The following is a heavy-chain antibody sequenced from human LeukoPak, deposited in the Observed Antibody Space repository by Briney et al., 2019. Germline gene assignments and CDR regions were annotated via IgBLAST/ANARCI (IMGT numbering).Heavy chain of an antibody. CDR1: GGSINSYY. D-gene: IGHD1-26*01. CDR2: IFCSGSTTYS. CDR3: AALVGPTKAIDY. Sequence: SETLSFTCTVSGGSINSYYWSWLGQPPGKGLEWFGYIFCSGSTTYSKYNPSLKSRVTISVDTSKNQFSLRLTSVTAADTAVYYCAALVGPTKAIDYWGQGTLVTVSS. J-gene: IGHJ4*02. V-gene: IGHV4-59*01.